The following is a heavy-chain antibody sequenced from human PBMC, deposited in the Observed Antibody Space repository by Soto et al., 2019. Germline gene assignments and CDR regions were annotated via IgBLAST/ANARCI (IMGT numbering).Heavy chain of an antibody. CDR3: ALLELRGSWFDP. CDR2: IYHIGST. Sequence: QVPLQESGPGLVKPSGTLSLTCAVSSGSISSSNWWSWVRQPPGKGLEWIGEIYHIGSTNYNPSLKSRVTISVDKSKNQFSLKLSSVTAADTAVYYCALLELRGSWFDPWGQGTLVTVSS. J-gene: IGHJ5*02. V-gene: IGHV4-4*02. D-gene: IGHD1-7*01. CDR1: SGSISSSNW.